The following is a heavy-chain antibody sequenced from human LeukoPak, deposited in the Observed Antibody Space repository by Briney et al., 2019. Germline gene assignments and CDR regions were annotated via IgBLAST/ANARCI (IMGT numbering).Heavy chain of an antibody. D-gene: IGHD2-2*01. J-gene: IGHJ4*02. CDR1: GFTFSSYS. V-gene: IGHV3-30*02. CDR2: IRYDGSNK. CDR3: ATLRGYCSSTSCAADY. Sequence: GGSLRLSCAASGFTFSSYSMNWVRQAPGKGLEWVAFIRYDGSNKYYADSVKGRFTISRDNSKNTLYLQMNSLRAEDTAVYYCATLRGYCSSTSCAADYWGQGTLVTVSS.